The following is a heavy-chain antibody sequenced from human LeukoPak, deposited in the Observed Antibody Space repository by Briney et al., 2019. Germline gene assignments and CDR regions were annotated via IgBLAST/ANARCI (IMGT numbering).Heavy chain of an antibody. CDR2: IIPILGIA. CDR3: ARDYYGSGSYYQLGY. D-gene: IGHD3-10*01. CDR1: GGTFSSYA. V-gene: IGHV1-69*04. Sequence: SVKVSCKASGGTFSSYAISWVRQAPGQGLEWMGRIIPILGIANYAQKFQGRVTITADKSTSTVYMELSSLRSDDTAVYYCARDYYGSGSYYQLGYWGQGTLVTVSS. J-gene: IGHJ4*02.